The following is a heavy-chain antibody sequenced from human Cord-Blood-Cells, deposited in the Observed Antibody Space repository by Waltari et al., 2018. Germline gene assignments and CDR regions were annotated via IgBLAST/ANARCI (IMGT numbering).Heavy chain of an antibody. Sequence: QVPLVQSGAEVKKPGSSVKVSCKASGGTLSSYAISWVRQAPGQGLEWMGKIIPILGIANYAQKFKGRVTMTADKSTSTAYMELSSLRSEDTAVYYCARDDYYYYYMDVWGKGTTVTVSS. J-gene: IGHJ6*03. V-gene: IGHV1-69*09. CDR3: ARDDYYYYYMDV. CDR1: GGTLSSYA. CDR2: IIPILGIA.